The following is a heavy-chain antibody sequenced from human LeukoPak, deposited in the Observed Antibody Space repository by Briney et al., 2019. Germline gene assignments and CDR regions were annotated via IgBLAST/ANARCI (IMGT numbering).Heavy chain of an antibody. J-gene: IGHJ6*02. D-gene: IGHD2/OR15-2a*01. CDR2: IIPILGIA. CDR1: GGTFSSYA. CDR3: ARNMGLFGMDV. V-gene: IGHV1-69*04. Sequence: SVKVSCKASGGTFSSYAISWVRQAPGQGLEWMGRIIPILGIANYAQKFQGRVTITADKSTSTAYMELSSLRSEDTAVYYYARNMGLFGMDVWGQGTTVTVSS.